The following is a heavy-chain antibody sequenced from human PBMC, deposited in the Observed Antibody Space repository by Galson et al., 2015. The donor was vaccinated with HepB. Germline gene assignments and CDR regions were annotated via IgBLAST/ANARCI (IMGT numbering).Heavy chain of an antibody. J-gene: IGHJ3*01. D-gene: IGHD4-23*01. CDR2: ITYDESKK. CDR3: ATVGWVVTPGFDV. Sequence: SLRLSCAASEFAFSGYAMHWVRQAPGKGLECVAYITYDESKKHYADSVKGRFTISRDNSKDTLYLQTSSLRPDDTAVYYCATVGWVVTPGFDVWGQGTTVTVSS. CDR1: EFAFSGYA. V-gene: IGHV3-30*02.